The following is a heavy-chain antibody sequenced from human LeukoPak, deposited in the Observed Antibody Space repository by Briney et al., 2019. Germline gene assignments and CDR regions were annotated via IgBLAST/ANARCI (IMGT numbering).Heavy chain of an antibody. D-gene: IGHD1-26*01. V-gene: IGHV3-74*01. CDR2: IKTDGSIT. CDR1: GFSFSVFW. CDR3: ASSQWEPLDH. Sequence: GGSLRLSCAASGFSFSVFWMHWVRHAPGKGPVWVSRIKTDGSITNYADSVMGRFTISRDNAKNTVYLQMNSLRAEDTAVYYCASSQWEPLDHWGQGTLVTVSS. J-gene: IGHJ4*02.